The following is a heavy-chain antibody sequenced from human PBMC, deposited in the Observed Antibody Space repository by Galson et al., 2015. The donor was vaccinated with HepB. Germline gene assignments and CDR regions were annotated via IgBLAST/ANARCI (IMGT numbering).Heavy chain of an antibody. Sequence: SLRLSCAASGFTFSDYGMHWVRQAPGKGLEWVGLIWKDGTNNYYSDSVKGRFTISKDNSKNTVFLHMTTLRAEDTAIYFCAREDRNVVVAALDSWGQGTMVTISS. V-gene: IGHV3-33*08. D-gene: IGHD2-15*01. CDR2: IWKDGTNN. CDR1: GFTFSDYG. CDR3: AREDRNVVVAALDS. J-gene: IGHJ4*02.